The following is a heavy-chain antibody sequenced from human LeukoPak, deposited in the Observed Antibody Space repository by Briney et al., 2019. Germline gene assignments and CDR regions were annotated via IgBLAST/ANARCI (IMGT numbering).Heavy chain of an antibody. CDR1: GFTFSSYW. CDR3: ARAASNMVRGVFPYYYYYYMDV. V-gene: IGHV3-7*01. Sequence: GGSLRLSCAASGFTFSSYWMSWVRQAPGKGLEWVANIKQDGSEKYYVDSVKGRFTISRDNAKNSLYLQMNSLRAEDTAVYYCARAASNMVRGVFPYYYYYYMDVWGKGTTVTVSS. D-gene: IGHD3-10*01. CDR2: IKQDGSEK. J-gene: IGHJ6*03.